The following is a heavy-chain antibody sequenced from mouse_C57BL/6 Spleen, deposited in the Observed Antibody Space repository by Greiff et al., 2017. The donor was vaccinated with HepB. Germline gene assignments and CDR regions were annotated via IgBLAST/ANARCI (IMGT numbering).Heavy chain of an antibody. J-gene: IGHJ1*03. CDR2: IWGDGST. CDR3: AKPGDYEGYFDV. V-gene: IGHV2-3*01. Sequence: VQLVESGPGLVAPSQCLSITCPVSGFSFTCYGVCWVRLPPGKGLEWLGVIWGDGSTNYHSALISRLSISKDNSKSQVFLKLNSLQTDDTATYYCAKPGDYEGYFDVWGTGTTVTVSS. D-gene: IGHD2-4*01. CDR1: GFSFTCYG.